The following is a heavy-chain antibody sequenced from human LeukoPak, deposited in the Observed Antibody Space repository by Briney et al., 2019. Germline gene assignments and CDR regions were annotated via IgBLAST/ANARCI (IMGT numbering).Heavy chain of an antibody. CDR1: GFTFSSYS. CDR3: AKDRGYCSGSSSCNSFDY. J-gene: IGHJ4*02. V-gene: IGHV3-48*01. Sequence: GSLRLSCAASGFTFSSYSMNWVRQAPGKGLEWVSYISSSSSTIYYADSVKGRFTISRDNAKNSLYLQMNSLRAEDTAVYYCAKDRGYCSGSSSCNSFDYWGQGTLVTVSS. CDR2: ISSSSSTI. D-gene: IGHD2-15*01.